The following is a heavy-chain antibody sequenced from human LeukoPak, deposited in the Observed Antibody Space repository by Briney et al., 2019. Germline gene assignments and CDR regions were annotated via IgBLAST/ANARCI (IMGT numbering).Heavy chain of an antibody. J-gene: IGHJ2*01. Sequence: SQTLSLTCTVSGGSISSGSYYWSWIRQPAGKGLEWIGRIYTSGSTNYNPSLKSRVTISVDTSKNQFSLKLSSVTAADTAVYYCARITMIVVKNHYWYFDLWGRDTLVTVSS. V-gene: IGHV4-61*02. CDR3: ARITMIVVKNHYWYFDL. D-gene: IGHD3-22*01. CDR2: IYTSGST. CDR1: GGSISSGSYY.